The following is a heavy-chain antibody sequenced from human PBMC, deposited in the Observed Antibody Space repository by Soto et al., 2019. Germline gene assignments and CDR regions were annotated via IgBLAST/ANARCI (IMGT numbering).Heavy chain of an antibody. V-gene: IGHV3-7*01. CDR2: IKQDGSEQ. Sequence: PGGFLRLSCTASECTFSNFAMSWVRQAPGKGLEWVANIKQDGSEQYYVDSVKGRFTISRNNAKNSLYLQMNSLRAEDTAVFYCARDFDVWGRGTLVTVSS. J-gene: IGHJ2*01. CDR1: ECTFSNFA. CDR3: ARDFDV.